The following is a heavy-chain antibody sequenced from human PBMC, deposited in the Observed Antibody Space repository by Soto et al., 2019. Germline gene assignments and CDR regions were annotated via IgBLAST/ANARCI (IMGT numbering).Heavy chain of an antibody. CDR3: ARGDLVGPYPLTYYYYGMDV. V-gene: IGHV1-2*04. J-gene: IGHJ6*02. CDR2: INPNSGGT. CDR1: GYTFTGYY. D-gene: IGHD5-12*01. Sequence: ASVKVSCKASGYTFTGYYMHWVRQAPGQGLEWMGWINPNSGGTNYAQKFQGWVTMTRDTSISTAYMELSRLRSDDTAVYYCARGDLVGPYPLTYYYYGMDVWGQGTTVPVSS.